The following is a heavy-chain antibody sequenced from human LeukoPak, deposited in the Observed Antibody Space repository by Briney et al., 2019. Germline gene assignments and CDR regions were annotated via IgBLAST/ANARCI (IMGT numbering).Heavy chain of an antibody. J-gene: IGHJ4*02. CDR2: ISWNSGSI. CDR3: AKDVRAVAGTFSFGY. V-gene: IGHV3-9*01. CDR1: GFTFDDYA. Sequence: GGSLRLSCAASGFTFDDYAMDWVRQAPGKGLEWVSGISWNSGSIGYADSVKGRFTISRDNAKNSLYLQMNSLRAEDTALYYCAKDVRAVAGTFSFGYWSQGTLVTVSS. D-gene: IGHD6-19*01.